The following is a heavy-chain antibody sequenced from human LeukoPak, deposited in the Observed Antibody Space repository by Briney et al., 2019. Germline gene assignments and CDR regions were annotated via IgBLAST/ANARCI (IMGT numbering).Heavy chain of an antibody. CDR1: GGSFSGYY. J-gene: IGHJ5*02. D-gene: IGHD3-10*01. CDR3: ARTITMVRGVKGEFDP. V-gene: IGHV4-34*01. Sequence: SETLSLTCAVYGGSFSGYYWSWIRQPPGKGLEWIGEINHSGSTNYNPSLKSRVTISVDTSKNQFYLKLSSVTAADTAVYYCARTITMVRGVKGEFDPWGQGTLVTVSS. CDR2: INHSGST.